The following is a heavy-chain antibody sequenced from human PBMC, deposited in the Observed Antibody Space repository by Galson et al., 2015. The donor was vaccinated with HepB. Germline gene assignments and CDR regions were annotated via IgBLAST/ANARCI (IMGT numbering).Heavy chain of an antibody. CDR1: GFSFDDYT. Sequence: SLRLSCAASGFSFDDYTMHWVRQAPGKGLEWISLFSWDGNTYYADPVKGRFTISRDNSKNSLYLQMNSLRTEDTALYYCAKDIGYGDYDDAFDMRGQGTMVTVSS. V-gene: IGHV3-43*01. CDR3: AKDIGYGDYDDAFDM. J-gene: IGHJ3*02. CDR2: FSWDGNT. D-gene: IGHD4-17*01.